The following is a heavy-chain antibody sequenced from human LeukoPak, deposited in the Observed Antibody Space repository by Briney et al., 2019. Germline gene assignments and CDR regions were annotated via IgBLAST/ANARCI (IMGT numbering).Heavy chain of an antibody. CDR1: GYTFSSNA. CDR2: INTNTGNP. CDR3: ARWDNSGWYDY. Sequence: ASVKVSCKASGYTFSSNAINWVRQAPGQGLEWMGWINTNTGNPTYAQGFTGRFVFSLDTSVSTAYLQISSLKAEDTAVYYCARWDNSGWYDYWGQGTLVTVSS. V-gene: IGHV7-4-1*02. D-gene: IGHD6-19*01. J-gene: IGHJ4*02.